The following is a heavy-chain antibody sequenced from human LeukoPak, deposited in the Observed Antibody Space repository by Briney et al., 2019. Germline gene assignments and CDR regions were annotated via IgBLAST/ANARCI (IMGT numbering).Heavy chain of an antibody. V-gene: IGHV4-34*01. CDR2: INHSGST. J-gene: IGHJ3*02. CDR3: ARDCSGGSCYGAFDI. CDR1: GGSFSGYY. Sequence: SETLSLTCAVYGGSFSGYYWSWIRQPPGKGLEWIGEINHSGSTNYNPSLKSRVTISVDTSKDQFSLKLSSVTAADTAVYYCARDCSGGSCYGAFDIWGQGTMVTVSS. D-gene: IGHD2-15*01.